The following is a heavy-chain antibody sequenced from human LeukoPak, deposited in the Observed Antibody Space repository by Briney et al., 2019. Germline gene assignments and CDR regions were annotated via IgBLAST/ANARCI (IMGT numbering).Heavy chain of an antibody. CDR1: GGSISSGSYY. CDR3: ARLWSTDCSGGTCPHQPNY. CDR2: IYTSGST. D-gene: IGHD2-15*01. J-gene: IGHJ4*02. Sequence: PSQTLSLTCTVSGGSISSGSYYWSWIRQPAGKGLEWIGRIYTSGSTNYNPSLKSRVTISVDMSKNQFSLKLSSVTAADTAVYYCARLWSTDCSGGTCPHQPNYWGQGTLVTVSS. V-gene: IGHV4-61*02.